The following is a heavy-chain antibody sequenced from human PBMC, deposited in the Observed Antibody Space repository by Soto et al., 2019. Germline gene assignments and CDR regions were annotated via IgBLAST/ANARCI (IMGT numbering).Heavy chain of an antibody. Sequence: EVQLLESGGGLAQPGGSLRLSCAASGFAFSSSAMAWIRQTPGKGLQWVSAITVDGGGIYYADSVKGRFTISRDNSKKTLYLQMNSPTEEDTAQYFFASWPPSTKRGVKSHWGQGTLVTVSS. CDR3: ASWPPSTKRGVKSH. J-gene: IGHJ4*02. CDR1: GFAFSSSA. V-gene: IGHV3-23*01. CDR2: ITVDGGGI. D-gene: IGHD3-10*01.